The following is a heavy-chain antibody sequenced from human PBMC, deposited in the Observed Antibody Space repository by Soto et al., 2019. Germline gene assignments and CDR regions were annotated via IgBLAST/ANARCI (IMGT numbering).Heavy chain of an antibody. V-gene: IGHV3-30*18. D-gene: IGHD1-26*01. Sequence: QVQLVESGGGVVQPGRSLRLSCAASGFTFSSYGMHWVRQAPGKGLEWVAVISYDGSNKYYADSVKGLFTISRDNSKNTLYLQMNSLRAEDTAVYYCAKGGKGWNYYYGMDVWGQGTTVTVSS. CDR3: AKGGKGWNYYYGMDV. J-gene: IGHJ6*02. CDR1: GFTFSSYG. CDR2: ISYDGSNK.